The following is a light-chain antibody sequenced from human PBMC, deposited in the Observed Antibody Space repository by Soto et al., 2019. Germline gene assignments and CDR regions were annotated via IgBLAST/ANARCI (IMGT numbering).Light chain of an antibody. Sequence: QSALTQPASVSGSPGQSITISCTGTSSDVGGHDYVSWYQQHPGKAPRLLIFDVVSRPSGISNRFSGSKSGDTASLTISGLQAEDEADYYCSCFTARNTQVIFGGGTKLTVL. CDR3: SCFTARNTQVI. CDR2: DVV. CDR1: SSDVGGHDY. J-gene: IGLJ2*01. V-gene: IGLV2-14*03.